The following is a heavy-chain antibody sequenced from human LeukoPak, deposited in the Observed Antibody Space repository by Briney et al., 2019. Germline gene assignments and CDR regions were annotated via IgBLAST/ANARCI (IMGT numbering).Heavy chain of an antibody. V-gene: IGHV3-48*02. D-gene: IGHD6-19*01. J-gene: IGHJ3*01. CDR3: ARDAQWAFDF. CDR2: IRSSDTTI. CDR1: GFTFSSYS. Sequence: GESLRLSCGASGFTFSSYSMNWVRQAPGKGLEWVSYIRSSDTTIYYADSVKGRFTISTDNVKNSLYLQMNSLRDEDTAMYYCARDAQWAFDFWGQGTMVTVSS.